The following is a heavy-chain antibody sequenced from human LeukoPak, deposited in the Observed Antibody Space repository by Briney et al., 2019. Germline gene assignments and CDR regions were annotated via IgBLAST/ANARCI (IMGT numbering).Heavy chain of an antibody. Sequence: GASVKVSCKASGGTFSSYAISWVRQAPGQGLEWMGGIIPIFGTANYAQKFQGRVTITADESTSTAYMELSSLRSEDTAVYYCASARQKGSSSWYPVDYWGQGTLVTVSS. V-gene: IGHV1-69*13. J-gene: IGHJ4*02. CDR2: IIPIFGTA. CDR3: ASARQKGSSSWYPVDY. CDR1: GGTFSSYA. D-gene: IGHD6-13*01.